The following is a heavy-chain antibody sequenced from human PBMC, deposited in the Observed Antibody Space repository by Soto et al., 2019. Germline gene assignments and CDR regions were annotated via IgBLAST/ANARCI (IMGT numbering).Heavy chain of an antibody. CDR3: PRESEDLTSNFDY. J-gene: IGHJ4*02. V-gene: IGHV3-21*06. CDR2: ISSTTNYI. Sequence: PGGSLRLSCAASGFTFTRYSMNWVRQAPGKGLEWVSSISSTTNYIYYGDSMKGRFTISRDNAKNSLYLEMNSLRAEDTAVYYCPRESEDLTSNFDYWGQGTLVTVSS. CDR1: GFTFTRYS.